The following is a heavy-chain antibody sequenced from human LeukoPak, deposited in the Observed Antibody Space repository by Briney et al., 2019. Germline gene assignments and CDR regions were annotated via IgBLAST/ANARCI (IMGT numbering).Heavy chain of an antibody. D-gene: IGHD4-11*01. CDR3: AKYGNYDYYFYFYYMDV. CDR1: GFTFDDFA. Sequence: GGSLRLSCAASGFTFDDFAMHWVRQALGKGLEWVSLISRDGRDTYYADSVKGRFTISRDNSKNSLYLQMNSLTTEDTALYYCAKYGNYDYYFYFYYMDVWGNGTTVTVSS. V-gene: IGHV3-43*02. CDR2: ISRDGRDT. J-gene: IGHJ6*03.